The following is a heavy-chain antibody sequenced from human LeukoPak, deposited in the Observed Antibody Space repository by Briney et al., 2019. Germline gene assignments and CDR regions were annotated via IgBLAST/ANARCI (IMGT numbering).Heavy chain of an antibody. D-gene: IGHD2-21*02. CDR2: ISSSSSYI. Sequence: GGSLRLSCAASGFTFSSYEMNWVRQAPGKGLEWVSSISSSSSYIYYADSVKGRFTISRDNAKNSLYLQMNSLRAEDTAVYYCARETGCGGDCYTFVSGYYYYGMDVWGQGTTVTVSS. CDR3: ARETGCGGDCYTFVSGYYYYGMDV. V-gene: IGHV3-21*01. CDR1: GFTFSSYE. J-gene: IGHJ6*02.